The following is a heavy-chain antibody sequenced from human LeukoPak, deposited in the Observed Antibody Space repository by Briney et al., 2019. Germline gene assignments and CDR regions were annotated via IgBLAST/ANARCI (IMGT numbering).Heavy chain of an antibody. D-gene: IGHD6-13*01. CDR1: GFTFSSYW. J-gene: IGHJ4*02. V-gene: IGHV3-7*01. CDR3: ARGWAAAAEFNY. CDR2: IKQDGSEK. Sequence: GGSLRLSCAASGFTFSSYWMDWVRQAPGKGLEWVANIKQDGSEKYHVDSVKGRFTISRDNAKNSLYLQMNSLRAEDTAVYYCARGWAAAAEFNYWGQGTLVTVSS.